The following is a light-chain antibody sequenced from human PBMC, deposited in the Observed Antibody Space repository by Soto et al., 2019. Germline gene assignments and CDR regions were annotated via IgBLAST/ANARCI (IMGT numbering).Light chain of an antibody. CDR3: QQFNSTVWT. CDR1: QSVSRW. Sequence: DIQMTQSPSTLSASVGDTVTITCRASQSVSRWLNWYQQKPGKAPRLLSYEASNLESGVPMRFSGRESATELVLTITSLQPADSATYYCQQFNSTVWTFRQGTRVEI. V-gene: IGKV1-5*01. CDR2: EAS. J-gene: IGKJ1*01.